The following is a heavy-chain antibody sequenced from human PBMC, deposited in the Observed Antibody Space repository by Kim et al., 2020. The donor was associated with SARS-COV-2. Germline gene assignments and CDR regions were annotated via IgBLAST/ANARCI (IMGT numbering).Heavy chain of an antibody. CDR2: IYYSGST. D-gene: IGHD3-16*01. J-gene: IGHJ6*02. V-gene: IGHV4-39*01. Sequence: SETLSLTCTVSGGSISSSSYYWGWIRQPPGKGLEWIGSIYYSGSTYYNPSLKSRVTISVDTSKNQFSLKLSSVTAADTAVYYCARRGAYYYYGMDVWGQGTTVTVSS. CDR1: GGSISSSSYY. CDR3: ARRGAYYYYGMDV.